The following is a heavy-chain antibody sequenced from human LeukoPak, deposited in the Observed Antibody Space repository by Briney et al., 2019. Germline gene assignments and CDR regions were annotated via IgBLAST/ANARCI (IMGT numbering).Heavy chain of an antibody. Sequence: PGGSLRLSCAASGFTFSSYSMNWVRQAPGKGLEWVSYISSSSSAIYYADSVKGRFTISRDNAKNSLYLQMNSLRDEDTAVYYCARVPYCSSTSCYRGYYYYGMDVWGQGTTVTVSS. CDR1: GFTFSSYS. J-gene: IGHJ6*02. D-gene: IGHD2-2*01. V-gene: IGHV3-48*02. CDR3: ARVPYCSSTSCYRGYYYYGMDV. CDR2: ISSSSSAI.